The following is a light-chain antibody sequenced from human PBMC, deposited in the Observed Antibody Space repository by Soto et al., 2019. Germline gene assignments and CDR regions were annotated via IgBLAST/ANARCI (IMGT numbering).Light chain of an antibody. CDR3: QQFNSFPRT. CDR2: DAS. V-gene: IGKV1-33*01. J-gene: IGKJ1*01. Sequence: DIQMTQSPSSLSASVGDTVTITCQASQDITNHLNWYQQKPGKAPNLLIYDASHLETGVPSRFSGSGSGTYFTLTISSLQPEDIATYYCQQFNSFPRTFGQGTKVEIK. CDR1: QDITNH.